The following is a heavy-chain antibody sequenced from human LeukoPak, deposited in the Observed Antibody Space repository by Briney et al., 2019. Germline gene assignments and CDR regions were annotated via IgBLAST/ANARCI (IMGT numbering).Heavy chain of an antibody. CDR3: ARAFSSGIAVVGTGYYFDY. J-gene: IGHJ4*02. D-gene: IGHD6-19*01. CDR2: ISAYNGNT. CDR1: GYTFTSYG. Sequence: ASVKVSCKGSGYTFTSYGISWLRQAPGQGLEWMGWISAYNGNTNYAQKLQGRVTMTTDTSTSTAYMELRSLRYDDTAVYYCARAFSSGIAVVGTGYYFDYWGQGTLVTVSS. V-gene: IGHV1-18*01.